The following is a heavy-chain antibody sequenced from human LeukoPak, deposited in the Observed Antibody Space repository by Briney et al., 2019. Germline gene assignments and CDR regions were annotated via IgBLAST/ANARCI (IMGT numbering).Heavy chain of an antibody. J-gene: IGHJ4*02. CDR1: GGSFSGYY. D-gene: IGHD3-22*01. CDR2: INHSGST. V-gene: IGHV4-34*01. CDR3: ARAYYYDSSGYSLDY. Sequence: SETLSLTCAVYGGSFSGYYWSWIRQPPGKGLEWIGEINHSGSTNYNPSLKSRVTISVDTSKNQFSLKLSSVTAADTAVYYCARAYYYDSSGYSLDYWGQGTLVTVS.